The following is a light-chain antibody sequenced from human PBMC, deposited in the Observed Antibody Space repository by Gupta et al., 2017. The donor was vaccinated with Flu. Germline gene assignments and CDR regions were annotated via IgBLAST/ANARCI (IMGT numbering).Light chain of an antibody. V-gene: IGKV3-20*01. CDR2: GAS. J-gene: IGKJ4*01. CDR3: QQYCSSPLT. CDR1: QSVSSSY. Sequence: EIVLTQSPGTLSLSPGERATRSCRASQSVSSSYLAWYQQKPGQAPRLLIYGASSRATGIPDRFSGSGSGTEFTLTISRLEPEDFAVYYCQQYCSSPLTFGGGTKVEIK.